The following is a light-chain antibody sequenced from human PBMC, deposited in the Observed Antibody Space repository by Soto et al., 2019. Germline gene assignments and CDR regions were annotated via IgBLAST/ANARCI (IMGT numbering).Light chain of an antibody. CDR2: DVS. V-gene: IGLV2-14*01. J-gene: IGLJ1*01. Sequence: LTRAAYGTSVLVGAIPIPYNESSSDFGGYNYVSWHQQHPGKAPKLIISDVSHRPSGVSSRFSGSKSGNTASLIISGLQAEDQADYYCSSFPTSPHTYVVLPGNKVTLL. CDR3: SSFPTSPHTYV. CDR1: SSDFGGYNY.